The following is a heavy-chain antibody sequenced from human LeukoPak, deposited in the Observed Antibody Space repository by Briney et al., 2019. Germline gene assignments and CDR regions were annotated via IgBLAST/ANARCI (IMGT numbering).Heavy chain of an antibody. CDR2: IYYSGST. CDR1: GGSISNYY. V-gene: IGHV4-59*01. J-gene: IGHJ3*02. D-gene: IGHD2-21*02. CDR3: ARYSYCGGDCYDAFDI. Sequence: SETLTLTCTVSGGSISNYYWSWIRQPPGKGLEWIGYIYYSGSTNYNPSLKSRVTISIDTSKNQFSLKLSSVTAADTAVYYCARYSYCGGDCYDAFDIWGQGTMVTVSS.